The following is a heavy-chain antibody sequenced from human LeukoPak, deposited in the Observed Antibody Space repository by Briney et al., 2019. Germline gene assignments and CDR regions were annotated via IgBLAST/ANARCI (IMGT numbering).Heavy chain of an antibody. CDR3: ARDGYGSGSHDY. J-gene: IGHJ4*02. Sequence: AGGSLRLSCAASGFTFSSHWMSWVRQAPGKGLEWVADIKQDGSEKYYVDSVKGRFTISRDNAKNSLYLQMNSLRAEDTAVYYCARDGYGSGSHDYWGQGTLVTVSS. CDR2: IKQDGSEK. CDR1: GFTFSSHW. V-gene: IGHV3-7*04. D-gene: IGHD3-10*01.